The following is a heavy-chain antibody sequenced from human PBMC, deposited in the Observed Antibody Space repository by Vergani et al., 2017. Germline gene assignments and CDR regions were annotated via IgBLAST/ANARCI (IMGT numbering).Heavy chain of an antibody. V-gene: IGHV4-4*03. CDR2: IFHTGTT. J-gene: IGHJ4*02. CDR1: GESLSGNYW. CDR3: ATXPLWYGASADFDF. Sequence: QVQLQESGPGLVKPPGTLSLTCSVSGESLSGNYWWSWVRQPPGKGLEWIGKIFHTGTTSFNPSLKSRATISMDQSKNQFSLKLNSVTAADTAVYYCATXPLWYGASADFDFWGQGTLVTVSS. D-gene: IGHD1-14*01.